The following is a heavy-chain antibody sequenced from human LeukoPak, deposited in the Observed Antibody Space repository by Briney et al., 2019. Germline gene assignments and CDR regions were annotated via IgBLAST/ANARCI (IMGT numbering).Heavy chain of an antibody. CDR3: ARPVDCSSTFCSGPFDS. D-gene: IGHD2-2*01. J-gene: IGHJ4*02. Sequence: SETLSLTCAVYGGSLNHYYWSWIRQPPGKGREWIGEIDRLGRTNYSPSLKNRVTISIDTSKNQFSLKLTSVTAADSAVYYCARPVDCSSTFCSGPFDSWGQGGLVTVSS. CDR1: GGSLNHYY. CDR2: IDRLGRT. V-gene: IGHV4-34*01.